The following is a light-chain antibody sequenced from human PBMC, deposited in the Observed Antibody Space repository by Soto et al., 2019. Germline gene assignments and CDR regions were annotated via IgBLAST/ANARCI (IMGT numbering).Light chain of an antibody. CDR2: DVS. CDR3: AAWDDSLSAVV. J-gene: IGLJ2*01. CDR1: SSDVGGSNH. Sequence: QSVLTQPASVSGSPGQSITISCTGTSSDVGGSNHVSWYQHSPGKAPKVMIYDVSIRPSGVSDRFSGSKSGNTASLAISGLRSDDEADYYCAAWDDSLSAVVFGGGTQLTVL. V-gene: IGLV2-14*01.